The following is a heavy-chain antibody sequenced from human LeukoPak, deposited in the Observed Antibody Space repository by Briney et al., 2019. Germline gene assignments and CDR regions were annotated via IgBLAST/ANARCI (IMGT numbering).Heavy chain of an antibody. Sequence: PGGSLRLPCAASGFTFSSYWMHWVRQVPGKGLVWVSHINSDGSSTEYADSVKGRFTISRDNAKNTLYMQMNSLRAEDTAVYYCASGAYYNDYWGQGTLVTVSS. CDR3: ASGAYYNDY. J-gene: IGHJ4*02. CDR1: GFTFSSYW. D-gene: IGHD3-22*01. V-gene: IGHV3-74*03. CDR2: INSDGSST.